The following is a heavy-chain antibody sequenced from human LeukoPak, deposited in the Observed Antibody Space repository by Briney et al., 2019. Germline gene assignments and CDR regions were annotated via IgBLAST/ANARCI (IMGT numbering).Heavy chain of an antibody. CDR2: INPNSGGT. J-gene: IGHJ5*02. CDR1: GYTFTSYY. V-gene: IGHV1-2*02. Sequence: ASVKVSCKASGYTFTSYYMHWVRQAPGQGLEWMGWINPNSGGTNYAQKFQGRVTMTRDTSISTAYMELSRLRSDDTAVYYCARDRGPMGDQNWFNPWGQGTLVTVSS. CDR3: ARDRGPMGDQNWFNP. D-gene: IGHD3-10*01.